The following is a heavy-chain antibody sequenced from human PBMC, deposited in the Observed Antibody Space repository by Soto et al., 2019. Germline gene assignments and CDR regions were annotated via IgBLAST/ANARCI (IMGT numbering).Heavy chain of an antibody. Sequence: EVQLVESGGGLVEPGRSLRLSCAVSGSTFNEYAMHWLRQAPGKGLEWVSGIFLESDRTGYVDSVKGRFTTSRDKAKNSLYLQMNSLRPEDTALYYCGKDGKAGGLDFWGQGTLVTVSS. J-gene: IGHJ4*02. D-gene: IGHD2-15*01. CDR1: GSTFNEYA. V-gene: IGHV3-9*01. CDR2: IFLESDRT. CDR3: GKDGKAGGLDF.